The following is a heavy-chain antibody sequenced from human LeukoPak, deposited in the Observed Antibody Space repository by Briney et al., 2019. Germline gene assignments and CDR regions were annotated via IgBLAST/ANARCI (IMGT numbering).Heavy chain of an antibody. CDR3: ARRSNKGPYSYITNDY. CDR2: VDYSGGT. Sequence: PSETLSLTCTVSGASISNPDYYWGWLRQPPGQGLEWIGSVDYSGGTYYNPSLNGRVTIAVDTSSDQVSLNLNSVAAADTAVYYCARRSNKGPYSYITNDYWGQGTLVTVSS. CDR1: GASISNPDYY. D-gene: IGHD5-18*01. J-gene: IGHJ4*02. V-gene: IGHV4-39*01.